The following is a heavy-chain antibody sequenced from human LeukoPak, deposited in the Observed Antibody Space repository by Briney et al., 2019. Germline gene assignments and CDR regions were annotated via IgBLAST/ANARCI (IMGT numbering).Heavy chain of an antibody. Sequence: SETLSLTCAVYGGSFSGYYWSWIRQPPGKGLEWIGEINHSGSTNYNPSLKSRVTISVDTSKNQFSLKLSSVTAADTAVYYCARGRPILLWSREFRYYFDYWGQGTLVTVSS. D-gene: IGHD3-10*01. CDR3: ARGRPILLWSREFRYYFDY. V-gene: IGHV4-34*01. CDR1: GGSFSGYY. J-gene: IGHJ4*02. CDR2: INHSGST.